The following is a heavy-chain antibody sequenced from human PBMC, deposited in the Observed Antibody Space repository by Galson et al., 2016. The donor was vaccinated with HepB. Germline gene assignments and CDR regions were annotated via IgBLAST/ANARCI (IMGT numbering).Heavy chain of an antibody. CDR3: AHCAYEFGDYAGSFDP. Sequence: PALVKPTQTLTLTCTFSGFSLSTSGVCVGWIRQPPGKALEWLALIYWDDDKYYSPSLKRRLTITKDTSKNQVVLTMTNVGPVDTATYYCAHCAYEFGDYAGSFDPWGQGTLVTVSS. V-gene: IGHV2-5*02. CDR1: GFSLSTSGVC. D-gene: IGHD4-17*01. J-gene: IGHJ5*02. CDR2: IYWDDDK.